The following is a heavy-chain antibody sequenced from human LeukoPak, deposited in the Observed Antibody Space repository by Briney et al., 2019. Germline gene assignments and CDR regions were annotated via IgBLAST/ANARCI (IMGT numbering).Heavy chain of an antibody. CDR3: ARGESTVNWFDP. J-gene: IGHJ5*02. V-gene: IGHV4-38-2*02. Sequence: SETLSLTCTVSGYSISSGYYWGWIRQPPGKGLEWIGSTYHSGSTYYNPSLKSRVTISVDTSKNQFSLKLSSVTAADTAVYYCARGESTVNWFDPWGQGTLVTVSS. D-gene: IGHD4-17*01. CDR2: TYHSGST. CDR1: GYSISSGYY.